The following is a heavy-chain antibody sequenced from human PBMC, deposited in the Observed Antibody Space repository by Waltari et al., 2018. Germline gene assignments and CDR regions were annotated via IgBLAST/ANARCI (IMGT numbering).Heavy chain of an antibody. CDR1: GYTFTGYY. V-gene: IGHV1-2*02. CDR2: INPNSGGT. CDR3: ARMRYCSGGSCFNWFDP. Sequence: QVQLVQSGAEVKKPGASVKVSCKASGYTFTGYYMHWVRQAPGQGLEWMGWINPNSGGTNYAQKFQGRVTMTRDTSISTAYMELSRLRSDDTAVYYCARMRYCSGGSCFNWFDPWGQGTLVTVSS. D-gene: IGHD2-15*01. J-gene: IGHJ5*02.